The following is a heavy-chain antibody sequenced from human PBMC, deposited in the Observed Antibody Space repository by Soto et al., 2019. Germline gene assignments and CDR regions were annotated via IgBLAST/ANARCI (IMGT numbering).Heavy chain of an antibody. CDR2: IYYSGSDSGST. D-gene: IGHD6-25*01. CDR3: TRGSGDY. CDR1: GGSISSYY. Sequence: SETLSLTCTVSGGSISSYYWSWIRQPPGKGLEWIGYIYYSGSDSGSTNYIPSLKSRVTISVDTSKNQFSLKLTSVTAADTAVYFCTRGSGDYWGQGTLVTVSS. V-gene: IGHV4-59*01. J-gene: IGHJ4*02.